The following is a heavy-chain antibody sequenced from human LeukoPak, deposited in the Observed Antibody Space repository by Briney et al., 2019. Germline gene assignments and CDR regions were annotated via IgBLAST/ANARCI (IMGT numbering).Heavy chain of an antibody. D-gene: IGHD6-13*01. V-gene: IGHV3-23*01. CDR3: AKGSAAAGTGGDP. CDR2: ISGSGGSK. CDR1: GFTFSSYA. J-gene: IGHJ5*02. Sequence: PGGSLTLSCAASGFTFSSYAMSWGGQAPGKGLEGVSAISGSGGSKYYPASVKGRFTISRDNSKNTLYLQINSLRAEDTAVYYCAKGSAAAGTGGDPWGQGTLVTVSS.